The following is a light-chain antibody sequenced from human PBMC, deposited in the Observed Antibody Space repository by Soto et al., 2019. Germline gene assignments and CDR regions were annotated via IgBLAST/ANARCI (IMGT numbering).Light chain of an antibody. CDR1: SRDVGGYNY. V-gene: IGLV2-14*01. CDR2: EVS. J-gene: IGLJ2*01. Sequence: QSVLTQPASVSGSPGQSITISCTGTSRDVGGYNYVSWYQQHPGKAPKLMIYEVSNRPSGVSNRFSGSKSGNTASLTISGLQAVDEADYYCSSYTSSSIPVVFGGGTKVTVL. CDR3: SSYTSSSIPVV.